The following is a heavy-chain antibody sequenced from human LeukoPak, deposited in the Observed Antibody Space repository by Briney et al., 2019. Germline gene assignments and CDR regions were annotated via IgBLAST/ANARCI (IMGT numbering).Heavy chain of an antibody. Sequence: ASVKVSCKASGYTFTSYYMHWVRQAPGQGLEWMGRINPNSGGTNYAQKFQGRVTMTRDTSISTAYMEVSRLRSDDTAVYYCYTGGTISDFDYWGQGTLVTVSS. J-gene: IGHJ4*02. CDR1: GYTFTSYY. CDR3: YTGGTISDFDY. D-gene: IGHD5-24*01. CDR2: INPNSGGT. V-gene: IGHV1-2*02.